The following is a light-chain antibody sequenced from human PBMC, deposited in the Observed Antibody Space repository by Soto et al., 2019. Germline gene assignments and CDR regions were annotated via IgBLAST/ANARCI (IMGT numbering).Light chain of an antibody. V-gene: IGKV3-20*01. Sequence: EIVLTQSPGTLSLSPGERATLSCRASQSVGSSYLAWYQQKPGQAPRILIYGASSRATGIPDRFSGSGSGTDFTLTISGLEPEDSAAYYCQRHGATFGQGTKVEIK. CDR3: QRHGAT. J-gene: IGKJ1*01. CDR2: GAS. CDR1: QSVGSSY.